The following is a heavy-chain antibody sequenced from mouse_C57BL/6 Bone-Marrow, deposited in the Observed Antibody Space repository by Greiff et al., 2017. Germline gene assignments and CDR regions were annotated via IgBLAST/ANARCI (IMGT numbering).Heavy chain of an antibody. CDR1: GYTFTSYW. CDR3: ASPIYYGNPYAMDY. D-gene: IGHD2-1*01. Sequence: QVHVKQPGAELVKPGASVKLSCKASGYTFTSYWMHWVKQRPGRGLEWIGRIDPNSGGTKYNEKFKSKATLTVDKPSSTAYMQLSSLTSEDSAVYYCASPIYYGNPYAMDYWGQGTSVTVSS. V-gene: IGHV1-72*01. CDR2: IDPNSGGT. J-gene: IGHJ4*01.